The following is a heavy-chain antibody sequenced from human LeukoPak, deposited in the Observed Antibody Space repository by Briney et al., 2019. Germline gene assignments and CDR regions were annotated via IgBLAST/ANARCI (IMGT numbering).Heavy chain of an antibody. CDR1: GFTFSSYA. J-gene: IGHJ4*02. CDR2: ISYDGSNK. V-gene: IGHV3-30*04. Sequence: GGSLRLSCAASGFTFSSYAMHWVRQAPGKGLEWVAVISYDGSNKYYADSVKGRFTISRDNSKNTLYLQMNSLRAEDTAVYYCAKEVPGPVWLPYFDYWGQGTLVTVSS. CDR3: AKEVPGPVWLPYFDY. D-gene: IGHD5-24*01.